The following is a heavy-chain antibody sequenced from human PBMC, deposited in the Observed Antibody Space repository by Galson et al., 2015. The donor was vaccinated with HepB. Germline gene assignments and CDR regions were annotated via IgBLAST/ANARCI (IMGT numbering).Heavy chain of an antibody. D-gene: IGHD4-17*01. CDR1: GYTFPKYD. CDR3: ARGEGTVTIWDS. V-gene: IGHV1-18*04. J-gene: IGHJ4*02. Sequence: QSGAEVKKPGESLKISCKASGYTFPKYDITWVRQAPGQGLEWMGRISANNGNTNTAQKLLDRVTMSTDTSTTTAYMEVRSLRSDDTAVYYCARGEGTVTIWDSWGQGTLVIVSS. CDR2: ISANNGNT.